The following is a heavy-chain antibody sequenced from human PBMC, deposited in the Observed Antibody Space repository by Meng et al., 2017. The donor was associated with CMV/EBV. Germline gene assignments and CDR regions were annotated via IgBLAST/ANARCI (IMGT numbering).Heavy chain of an antibody. D-gene: IGHD2-2*02. CDR3: AREGICSSTSCYTYYYYGMDV. Sequence: ASVKVSCKASGYTFTSYYMHWVRQAPGQGLEWMGIINPSGGSTSYAQKFQGRVTMTRDTSTSTVYMELSSLRSEDTAVYYCAREGICSSTSCYTYYYYGMDVWGQGTTVTVSS. CDR1: GYTFTSYY. CDR2: INPSGGST. V-gene: IGHV1-46*01. J-gene: IGHJ6*02.